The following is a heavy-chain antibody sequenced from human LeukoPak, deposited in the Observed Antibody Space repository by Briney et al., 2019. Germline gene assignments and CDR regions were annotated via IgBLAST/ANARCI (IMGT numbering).Heavy chain of an antibody. V-gene: IGHV1-46*01. CDR1: GYTFTSYY. D-gene: IGHD3-22*01. CDR3: ARADYYDSRGDY. Sequence: ASVKVSCKASGYTFTSYYIHWVRQAPGQGLEWMGVINPSGGSTSYAQKFQGRVTMTRDTSTSTVYMELRSLRSDDTAVYYCARADYYDSRGDYWGQGTLVTVSS. CDR2: INPSGGST. J-gene: IGHJ4*02.